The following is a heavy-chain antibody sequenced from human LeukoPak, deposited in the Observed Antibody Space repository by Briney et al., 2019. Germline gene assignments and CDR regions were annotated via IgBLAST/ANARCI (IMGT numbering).Heavy chain of an antibody. CDR1: GYSISSGYY. D-gene: IGHD2-2*01. Sequence: PSETLSLTCTVSGYSISSGYYWGWIRHPPGKGLEWIGSIYHSGSTYYNPSLKSRVTISVDTSKNQFSLKLSSVTAADTAVYYCARGPTYQPIDFWGQGTLVTVSS. J-gene: IGHJ4*02. V-gene: IGHV4-38-2*02. CDR2: IYHSGST. CDR3: ARGPTYQPIDF.